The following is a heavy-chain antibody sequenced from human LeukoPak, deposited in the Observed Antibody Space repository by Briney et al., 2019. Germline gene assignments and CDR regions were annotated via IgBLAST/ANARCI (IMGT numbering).Heavy chain of an antibody. CDR2: MNPNSGNT. Sequence: ASVKVSCKASGYTFTSYDINWVRQATGQALEWMGWMNPNSGNTGYAQKFQGRVTMTRNTSISTAYMELSSLRSEDTAVYYCARGLRYCSGGSCYPNYFDYWGQGTLVTVSS. CDR3: ARGLRYCSGGSCYPNYFDY. J-gene: IGHJ4*02. CDR1: GYTFTSYD. D-gene: IGHD2-15*01. V-gene: IGHV1-8*01.